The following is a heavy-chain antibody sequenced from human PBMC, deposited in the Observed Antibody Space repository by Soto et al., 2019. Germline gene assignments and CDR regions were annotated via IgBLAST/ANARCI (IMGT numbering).Heavy chain of an antibody. Sequence: QVQLQESGPGLVKPTQTLSLTCSVSRAFINSGGFYYSWIRQPPGKGLEWLGYIFHSGSTLYNPSLRGRLTLSADTPRHQLSLSLTSVTAADPAAYYCVRGGIAGHWFDPWGQGILVTVSS. CDR1: RAFINSGGFY. V-gene: IGHV4-31*03. CDR2: IFHSGST. CDR3: VRGGIAGHWFDP. J-gene: IGHJ5*02. D-gene: IGHD2-15*01.